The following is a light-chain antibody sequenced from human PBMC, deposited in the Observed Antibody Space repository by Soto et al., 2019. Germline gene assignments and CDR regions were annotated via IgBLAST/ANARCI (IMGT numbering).Light chain of an antibody. CDR3: VLYMGSGISV. CDR1: SGSVSTSYY. Sequence: QAVVTQEPSFSVSPGGTVTLTCGLNSGSVSTSYYPTWYQQTPGQAPRTLIYSTNTRSSGVPDRFSGSILGNKAALTITGAQADEESDYYCVLYMGSGISVFGGGTKLTVL. V-gene: IGLV8-61*01. J-gene: IGLJ3*02. CDR2: STN.